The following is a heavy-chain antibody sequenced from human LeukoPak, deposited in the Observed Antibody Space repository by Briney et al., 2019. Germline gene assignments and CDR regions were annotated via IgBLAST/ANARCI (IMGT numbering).Heavy chain of an antibody. CDR2: ISSSGSTI. J-gene: IGHJ6*03. Sequence: PGGSLRLSCAASGFTFSDYYMSWIRQAPGKGLEWVSYISSSGSTIYYADSVKGRFTISRDNAKNSLYLQMNSLRAEDTALYYCAGGGITIFGVVSYMDVWGKGTTVTVSS. CDR1: GFTFSDYY. D-gene: IGHD3-3*01. V-gene: IGHV3-11*01. CDR3: AGGGITIFGVVSYMDV.